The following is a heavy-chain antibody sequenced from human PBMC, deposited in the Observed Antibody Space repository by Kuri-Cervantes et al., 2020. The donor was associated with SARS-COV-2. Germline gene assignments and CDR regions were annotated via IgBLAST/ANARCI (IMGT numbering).Heavy chain of an antibody. CDR2: IYYSGST. CDR1: GGSSSSSGYY. D-gene: IGHD1-1*01. J-gene: IGHJ4*02. Sequence: CTVSGGSSSSSGYYWGWIRQPPGKGLEWIGSIYYSGSTNYNSSLKTRVTISVDTSKNQFYLKLSSVTTAHTTVYYCAIINGNRFDYWGQGTLVTVSS. V-gene: IGHV4-39*01. CDR3: AIINGNRFDY.